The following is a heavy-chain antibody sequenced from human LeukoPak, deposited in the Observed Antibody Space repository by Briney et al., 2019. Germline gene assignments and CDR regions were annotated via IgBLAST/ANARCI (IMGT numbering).Heavy chain of an antibody. D-gene: IGHD3-22*01. CDR3: AKDPAPGHYDSSGQYFDY. Sequence: GGSLRLSCAASGFTFSSYGMSWVRQAPGKGLEWVSAISGSGGSTYYADSVKGRFTISRDNSKDTLYLQMNSLRAEDTAVYYCAKDPAPGHYDSSGQYFDYWGQGTLVTVSS. CDR1: GFTFSSYG. CDR2: ISGSGGST. J-gene: IGHJ4*02. V-gene: IGHV3-23*01.